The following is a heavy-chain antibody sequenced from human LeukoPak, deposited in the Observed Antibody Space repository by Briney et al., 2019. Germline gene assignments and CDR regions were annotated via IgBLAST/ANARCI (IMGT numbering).Heavy chain of an antibody. CDR2: ISAYNGNT. J-gene: IGHJ5*02. D-gene: IGHD6-19*01. V-gene: IGHV1-18*01. CDR1: GYTFTSYG. Sequence: EASVKVSCKASGYTFTSYGISWVRQAPGQGLEWMGWISAYNGNTNYAQKLQGRVTMTTDTSTSTAYMELRSLRSDDTAVYYCARCGSGWTRNWFDPWGQGTLVTVSS. CDR3: ARCGSGWTRNWFDP.